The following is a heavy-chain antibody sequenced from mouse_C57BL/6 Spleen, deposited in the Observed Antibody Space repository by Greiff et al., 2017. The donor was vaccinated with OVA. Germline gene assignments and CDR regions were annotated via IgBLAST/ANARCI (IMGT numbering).Heavy chain of an antibody. V-gene: IGHV1-82*01. Sequence: VQLVESGPELVKPGASVKISCKASGYAFSSSWMNWVKQRPGKGLEWIGRIYPGDGDTNYNGKFKGKATLTADKSSSTAYMQLSSLTSEDSAVYFCARGKGSSYVFDYWGQGTTLTVSS. D-gene: IGHD1-1*01. CDR3: ARGKGSSYVFDY. J-gene: IGHJ2*01. CDR2: IYPGDGDT. CDR1: GYAFSSSW.